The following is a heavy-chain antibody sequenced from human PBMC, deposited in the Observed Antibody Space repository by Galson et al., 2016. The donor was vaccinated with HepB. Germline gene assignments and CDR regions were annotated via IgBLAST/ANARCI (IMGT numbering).Heavy chain of an antibody. J-gene: IGHJ4*02. CDR1: GYTFTSYG. Sequence: SVKVSCKASGYTFTSYGISWVRQAPGQGLEWMGIINPSGGSTGYAQKFQGRVTMTRDTSTSIVYMDLTSLRSEDTAVYYCARDRGYYSHFDSWGQGTLVTVSS. CDR2: INPSGGST. V-gene: IGHV1-46*01. CDR3: ARDRGYYSHFDS. D-gene: IGHD1-26*01.